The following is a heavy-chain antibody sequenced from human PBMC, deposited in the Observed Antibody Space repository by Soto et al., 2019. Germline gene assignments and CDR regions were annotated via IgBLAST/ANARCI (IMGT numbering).Heavy chain of an antibody. CDR3: ARASRYCSGGSCHYFDY. D-gene: IGHD2-15*01. CDR1: GGSISSSSYY. Sequence: QLQLQESGPGLVKPSETLSLTCTVSGGSISSSSYYWGWIRQPPGKGLEWIGSIYYSRSTYYNPSLKSRVTISVDTSKNQCSLKLSSVTAADTAAYYCARASRYCSGGSCHYFDYWGQGTLVTVSS. CDR2: IYYSRST. V-gene: IGHV4-39*01. J-gene: IGHJ4*02.